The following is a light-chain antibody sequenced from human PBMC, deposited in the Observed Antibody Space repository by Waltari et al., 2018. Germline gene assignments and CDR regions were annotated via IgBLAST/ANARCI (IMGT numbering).Light chain of an antibody. CDR3: HEYEYWPPGT. V-gene: IGKV3-15*01. CDR1: QSVSTN. Sequence: EIVMTQSPATLSVSPGDRATLSCRASQSVSTNLAWLQQKPGQPPRLLIAGASTRATGIPARCSGSGSGTEFTLTITGLQSEDFAVYYCHEYEYWPPGTFGPGTKVEIK. J-gene: IGKJ3*01. CDR2: GAS.